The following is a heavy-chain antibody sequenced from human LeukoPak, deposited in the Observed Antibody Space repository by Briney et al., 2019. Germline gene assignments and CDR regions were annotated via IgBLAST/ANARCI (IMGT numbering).Heavy chain of an antibody. CDR2: ISSSSIYI. J-gene: IGHJ4*02. V-gene: IGHV3-21*04. D-gene: IGHD2-2*01. CDR3: ARADIVVVPAASSYYFDY. Sequence: GGTLRLSCAASGFTFSSYGMSWVRQTPGKGLEWVSSISSSSIYIYYADSVKGRFTISRDNAKNSLYLQMNSLRAEDTAVYYCARADIVVVPAASSYYFDYWGQGTLVTVSS. CDR1: GFTFSSYG.